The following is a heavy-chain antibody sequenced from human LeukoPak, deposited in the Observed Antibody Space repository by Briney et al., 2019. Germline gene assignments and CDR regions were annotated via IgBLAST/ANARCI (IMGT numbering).Heavy chain of an antibody. CDR3: AVSSGSYGVSDY. J-gene: IGHJ4*02. CDR2: INHSGST. D-gene: IGHD1-26*01. Sequence: SETLSLTCAVYGGSFSGYYWSWIRQPPGKGLEWIGEINHSGSTNYNPSLKSRVTISVDTSKNQFSLKLRSVTAADTAVYYCAVSSGSYGVSDYWGQGTLVTVSS. CDR1: GGSFSGYY. V-gene: IGHV4-34*01.